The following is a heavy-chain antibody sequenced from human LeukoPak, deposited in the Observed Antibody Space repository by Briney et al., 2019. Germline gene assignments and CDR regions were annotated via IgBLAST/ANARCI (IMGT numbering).Heavy chain of an antibody. CDR3: ARKGKAVTDPFDY. CDR1: GGSISSSSYY. V-gene: IGHV4-39*01. D-gene: IGHD4-17*01. CDR2: IYYSGST. Sequence: SKTLSLTCTVSGGSISSSSYYWGWIRQPPGKGLEWIGSIYYSGSTYYNPSLKSRVTTSVDTSKNQFSLKLSSVTAADTAVYYCARKGKAVTDPFDYWGQGTLVTVSS. J-gene: IGHJ4*02.